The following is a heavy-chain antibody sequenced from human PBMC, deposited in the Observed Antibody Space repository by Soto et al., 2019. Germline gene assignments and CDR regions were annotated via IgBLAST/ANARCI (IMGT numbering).Heavy chain of an antibody. Sequence: LXLSCASSGFIFSSYVMSWVRQAPGKGLEWVSAISISGGSTYYAESVKGRFTISRDNSKDTLYLQMDSLRAEDTAVFYCARDRSWLEPFDYWGQGTLVTVSS. D-gene: IGHD6-19*01. CDR3: ARDRSWLEPFDY. CDR1: GFIFSSYV. V-gene: IGHV3-23*01. CDR2: ISISGGST. J-gene: IGHJ4*02.